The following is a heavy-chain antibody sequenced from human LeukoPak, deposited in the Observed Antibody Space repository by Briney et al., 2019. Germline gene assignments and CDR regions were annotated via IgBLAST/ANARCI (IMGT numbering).Heavy chain of an antibody. V-gene: IGHV3-23*01. CDR1: GFTFSSCA. D-gene: IGHD3-3*01. CDR2: ISGSGGST. J-gene: IGHJ4*02. CDR3: AKDRGIRYYDFWSGIDY. Sequence: PGGSLRLSCAASGFTFSSCAMSWVRQAPGKGLEWVSGISGSGGSTYYADSVKGRFTISRDNSKNTLYLQMNSLRAEDTAVYYCAKDRGIRYYDFWSGIDYWGQGTLVTVSS.